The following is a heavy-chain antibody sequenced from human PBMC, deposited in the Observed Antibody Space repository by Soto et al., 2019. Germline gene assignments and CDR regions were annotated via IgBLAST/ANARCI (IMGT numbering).Heavy chain of an antibody. CDR1: GRTFCSYA. CDR3: AREAPYCTSATCPKFYDMDV. D-gene: IGHD2-2*01. J-gene: IGHJ6*02. Sequence: SVKVSCRAPGRTFCSYALTWLRGAPVQALEWLGGIIPILNSPAYAQKFQARVVITADEITNTAYMELNSLRFDDTAVYYCAREAPYCTSATCPKFYDMDVWGQGTTVTVSS. CDR2: IIPILNSP. V-gene: IGHV1-69*13.